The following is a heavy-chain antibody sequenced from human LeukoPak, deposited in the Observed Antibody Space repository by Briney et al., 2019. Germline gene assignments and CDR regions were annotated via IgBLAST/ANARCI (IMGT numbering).Heavy chain of an antibody. CDR3: ARVRNYFGSHDY. Sequence: ASVKVSCKASGYTFTGYYMHWLRQAPEQALDWMGMINPSGGSTSHAQKFQGRVTMTGDTSTSTVYVELSSLRPEDTAVYYCARVRNYFGSHDYWGQGTLVTVSS. CDR2: INPSGGST. J-gene: IGHJ4*02. CDR1: GYTFTGYY. V-gene: IGHV1-46*01. D-gene: IGHD3-10*01.